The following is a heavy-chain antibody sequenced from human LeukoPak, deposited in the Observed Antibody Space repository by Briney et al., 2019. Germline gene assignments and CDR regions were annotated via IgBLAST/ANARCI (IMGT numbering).Heavy chain of an antibody. CDR2: IYTSGST. J-gene: IGHJ3*02. V-gene: IGHV4-4*07. D-gene: IGHD3-22*01. CDR1: GGSISSYY. Sequence: PSETLSLTCTVSGGSISSYYWSWIRQPAGKGLEWIGRIYTSGSTNYNPSLKSRVTISVDTSKNQFSLKLSSVTAADTAVYYCATRGYYYDSSGSSDAFDIWGQGTMVTVSS. CDR3: ATRGYYYDSSGSSDAFDI.